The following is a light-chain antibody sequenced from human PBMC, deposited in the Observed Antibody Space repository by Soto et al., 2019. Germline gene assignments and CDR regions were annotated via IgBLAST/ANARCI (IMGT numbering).Light chain of an antibody. J-gene: IGKJ4*01. CDR1: QSMSTT. CDR3: QKYNRWVT. CDR2: GAS. Sequence: IRMPQSSSSPTAPAGGLITITFRSSQSMSTTLAWYQQKPGQAPRLLIYGASTRATGVPARFSGSGSWTEFTLTIHSLETEDFAVYYCQKYNRWVTFGEGTKVDIK. V-gene: IGKV3-15*01.